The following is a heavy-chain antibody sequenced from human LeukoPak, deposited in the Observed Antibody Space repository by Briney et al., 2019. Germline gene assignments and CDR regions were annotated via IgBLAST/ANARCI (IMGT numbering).Heavy chain of an antibody. V-gene: IGHV3-23*01. CDR2: ISGSGGST. Sequence: GGSLRLSCAASGFTFSSYGLSWVRQAPGKGLEWVSAISGSGGSTYYADSVKGRFTTSRDNSENTLYLQMNSLRAEDTAVYYCAKRDGGPGDYWGQGTLVTVSS. CDR3: AKRDGGPGDY. D-gene: IGHD3-16*01. J-gene: IGHJ4*02. CDR1: GFTFSSYG.